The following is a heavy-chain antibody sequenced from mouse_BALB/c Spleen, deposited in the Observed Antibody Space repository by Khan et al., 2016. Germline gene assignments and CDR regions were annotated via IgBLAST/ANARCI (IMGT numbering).Heavy chain of an antibody. D-gene: IGHD3-1*01. CDR3: DSRGYDDGFAY. CDR2: IYPYNGAT. V-gene: IGHV1S29*02. CDR1: GYTFTDYN. Sequence: VQLQQSGPELVKPGASLKISCTAAGYTFTDYNMRWVKQSHGKSLEWLGYIYPYNGATGYNQKFKSKATLIVDNSYSTAYMQLRSRTADDSAVYYCDSRGYDDGFAYWGQGTLVTVSA. J-gene: IGHJ3*01.